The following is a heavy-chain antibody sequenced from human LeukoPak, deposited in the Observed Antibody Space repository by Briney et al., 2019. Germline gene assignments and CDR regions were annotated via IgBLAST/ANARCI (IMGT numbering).Heavy chain of an antibody. V-gene: IGHV3-7*03. Sequence: GGSLRLSCAASGFTFSSYWMSWVRQAPGKGLEWVANIKQDGSEKYYVDSVKGRFTISRDNAKNSLYLQMNSLRAEDTAVYYCAKDIQEVSNRITIFGVVIIHSPDAFDIWGQGTMVTVSS. D-gene: IGHD3-3*01. CDR1: GFTFSSYW. CDR3: AKDIQEVSNRITIFGVVIIHSPDAFDI. CDR2: IKQDGSEK. J-gene: IGHJ3*02.